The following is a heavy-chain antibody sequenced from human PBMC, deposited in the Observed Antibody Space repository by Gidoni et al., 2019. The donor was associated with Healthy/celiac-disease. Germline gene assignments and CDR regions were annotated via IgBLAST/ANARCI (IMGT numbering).Heavy chain of an antibody. J-gene: IGHJ4*02. CDR1: GITFGDAW. Sequence: EVHLEESGGGLVKPGGSLSLSCAASGITFGDAWMSWVRQAPGKGLEWVGRIKRKRDGGTTDYAAPVKGRFTISRDDSKNTLYLQMNSLKTEDTAVYYCTTGPDYYDNKWGQGTLVTVSS. D-gene: IGHD3-22*01. CDR2: IKRKRDGGTT. CDR3: TTGPDYYDNK. V-gene: IGHV3-15*01.